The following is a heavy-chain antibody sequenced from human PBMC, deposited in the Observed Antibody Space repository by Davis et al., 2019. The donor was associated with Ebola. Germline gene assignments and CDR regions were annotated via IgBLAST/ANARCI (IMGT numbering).Heavy chain of an antibody. J-gene: IGHJ4*02. CDR1: GFTFSSYD. V-gene: IGHV3-13*01. CDR2: IGTAGDT. CDR3: ARDGTGRGDFDY. D-gene: IGHD1-1*01. Sequence: GESLNIPCAASGFTFSSYDMHWVRQATGKGLEWVSAIGTAGDTYYPGSVKGRFTISRENAKNSLYLQMNSLRAGDTAVYYCARDGTGRGDFDYWGQGTLVTVSS.